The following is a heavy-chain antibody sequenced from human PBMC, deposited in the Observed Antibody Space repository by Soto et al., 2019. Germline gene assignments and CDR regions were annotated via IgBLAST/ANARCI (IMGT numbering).Heavy chain of an antibody. J-gene: IGHJ4*02. CDR1: GGTFSSYA. D-gene: IGHD3-22*01. V-gene: IGHV1-69*13. CDR2: IIPIFGTA. CDR3: ARDHKRDYYDSSGHFDY. Sequence: SVKVSCKASGGTFSSYAISWVRQAPGQGLEWMGGIIPIFGTANYAQKFQGRVTITADESTSTAYMELSSLRSEDTAVYYCARDHKRDYYDSSGHFDYWGQGTLVTVS.